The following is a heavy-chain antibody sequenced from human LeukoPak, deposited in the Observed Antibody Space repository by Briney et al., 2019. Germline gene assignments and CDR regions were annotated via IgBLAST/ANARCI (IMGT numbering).Heavy chain of an antibody. Sequence: LTCTVSGGSISTGGYYWNWVRQAPGKGLEWVSSISSSSSYIYYADSVKGRFTISRDNAKNSLYLQMNSLRAEDTAVYYCARTVLMVYAIRDDYYGMDVWGQGTTVTVSS. CDR2: ISSSSSYI. J-gene: IGHJ6*02. CDR1: GGSISTGGYY. D-gene: IGHD2-8*01. CDR3: ARTVLMVYAIRDDYYGMDV. V-gene: IGHV3-21*01.